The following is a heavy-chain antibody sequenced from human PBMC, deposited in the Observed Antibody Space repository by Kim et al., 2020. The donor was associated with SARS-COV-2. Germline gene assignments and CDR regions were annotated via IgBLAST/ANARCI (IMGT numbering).Heavy chain of an antibody. CDR1: GGSISSSSYY. CDR3: ASKVEPPYYYDSSGYYGYFQH. J-gene: IGHJ1*01. Sequence: SETLSLTCTVSGGSISSSSYYWGWIRQPPGKGLEWIGSIYYSGSTYYNPSLKSRVTISVDTSKNQFSLKLSSVTAADTAVYYCASKVEPPYYYDSSGYYGYFQHWGQGTLGTVSS. D-gene: IGHD3-22*01. V-gene: IGHV4-39*07. CDR2: IYYSGST.